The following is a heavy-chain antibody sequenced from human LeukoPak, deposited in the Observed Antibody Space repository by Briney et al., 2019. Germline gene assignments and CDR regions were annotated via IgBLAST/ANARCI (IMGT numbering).Heavy chain of an antibody. CDR1: GYTFTSYY. V-gene: IGHV1-46*01. J-gene: IGHJ4*02. Sequence: ASVKVSCKASGYTFTSYYMHWVRQAPGQGLELMGIINPSGGSTSYAQNFQGRVTMTRDTSTSTVYMELSSLRSEDTAVYYCARGASVVTPIDYWGQGTLVTVSS. CDR2: INPSGGST. CDR3: ARGASVVTPIDY. D-gene: IGHD4-23*01.